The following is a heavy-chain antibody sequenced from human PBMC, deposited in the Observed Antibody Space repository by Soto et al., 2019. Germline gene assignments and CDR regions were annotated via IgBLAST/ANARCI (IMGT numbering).Heavy chain of an antibody. CDR3: AKVRPYSGYDLTGFDY. D-gene: IGHD5-12*01. J-gene: IGHJ4*02. V-gene: IGHV3-30*18. Sequence: GGSLRLSCAASGFTFSSYGMHWVRQAPGKGLEWVAVISYDGSNKYYADSVKGRFTISRDNSKNTLYLQMNSLRAEDTAVYYCAKVRPYSGYDLTGFDYWGQGTLVTVSS. CDR2: ISYDGSNK. CDR1: GFTFSSYG.